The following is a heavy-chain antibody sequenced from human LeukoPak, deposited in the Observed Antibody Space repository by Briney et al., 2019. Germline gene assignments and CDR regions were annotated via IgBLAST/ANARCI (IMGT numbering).Heavy chain of an antibody. Sequence: TGGSLRLSCAASGFTFDDYAMHWVRQAPGKGLEWVSGISWNSDMIGYADSVKGRFTISRDNARNSLYLQMASLRAEDTALYYCAKDYSSSWRDAFDIWGQGTMVTVSS. V-gene: IGHV3-9*01. CDR1: GFTFDDYA. CDR2: ISWNSDMI. J-gene: IGHJ3*02. CDR3: AKDYSSSWRDAFDI. D-gene: IGHD6-13*01.